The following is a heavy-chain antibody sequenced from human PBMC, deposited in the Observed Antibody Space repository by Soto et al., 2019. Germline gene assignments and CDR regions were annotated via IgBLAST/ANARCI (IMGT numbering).Heavy chain of an antibody. J-gene: IGHJ4*02. CDR3: ATPSLDYGYRADY. V-gene: IGHV3-23*01. D-gene: IGHD5-18*01. Sequence: GGSLRLSCAASGFIFSTYAMSWVRQAPGKGLEWVSSISGSDGSTYYADSVKGRFTISRDNSKNTLYLQMNRLRAEDTAVYYCATPSLDYGYRADYWGQGTLVTVSS. CDR1: GFIFSTYA. CDR2: ISGSDGST.